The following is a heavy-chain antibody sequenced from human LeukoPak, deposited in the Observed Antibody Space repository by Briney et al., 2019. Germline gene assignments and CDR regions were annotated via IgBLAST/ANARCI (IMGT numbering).Heavy chain of an antibody. D-gene: IGHD3-10*01. Sequence: GGSLRLSCAASGFTVSSNYMSWVRQAPGKGLEWVSVIYSGGSTYYADSVKGRFTISRDNSKNTLYLQMNSLRAEDTAVYYCASIGSGSYFSLDYWGQGTLVTVSS. CDR1: GFTVSSNY. V-gene: IGHV3-53*01. CDR3: ASIGSGSYFSLDY. CDR2: IYSGGST. J-gene: IGHJ4*02.